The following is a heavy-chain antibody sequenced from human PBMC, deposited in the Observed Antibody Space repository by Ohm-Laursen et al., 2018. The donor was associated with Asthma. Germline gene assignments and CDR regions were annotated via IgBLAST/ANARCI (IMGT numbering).Heavy chain of an antibody. Sequence: GSLRFSCTASGFIFSDYFMHWVRQRPGEGLVWISHLFPDGRRTNYADSVRGRFTISRDDAQNTVYLQMHSLRVDDTAVYFCARGNVEGLLWGQGTPVTVSS. V-gene: IGHV3-74*01. J-gene: IGHJ4*02. CDR3: ARGNVEGLL. CDR2: LFPDGRRT. CDR1: GFIFSDYF.